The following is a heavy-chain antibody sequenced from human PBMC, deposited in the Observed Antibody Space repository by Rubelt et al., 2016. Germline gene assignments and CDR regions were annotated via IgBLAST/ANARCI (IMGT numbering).Heavy chain of an antibody. J-gene: IGHJ4*02. Sequence: QVQLQQWGAGLLKPSETLSLTCAVYGGSFSGYYWSWIRQPPGKGLEWIGEINHSGSTNYNPSLKSRVTISVVTSKNQFSLKLRSVTAADTAVYYCARDSGSRIFDYWGQGTLVTVSS. CDR1: GGSFSGYY. CDR2: INHSGST. D-gene: IGHD2/OR15-2a*01. V-gene: IGHV4-34*01. CDR3: ARDSGSRIFDY.